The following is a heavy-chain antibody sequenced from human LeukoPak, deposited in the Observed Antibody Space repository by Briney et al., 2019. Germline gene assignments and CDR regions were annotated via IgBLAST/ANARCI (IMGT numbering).Heavy chain of an antibody. CDR2: IYYSGSN. V-gene: IGHV4-30-4*07. CDR1: GGSISSDGQS. CDR3: ARAREWEGYYYYYMDV. D-gene: IGHD1-26*01. J-gene: IGHJ6*03. Sequence: PSQTLSLTFVVSGGSISSDGQSWSWIRQAPGKGLEWIGYIYYSGSNNYHTSLKSRVTISVDTSKNQFSLKLTSVTAADTAVYYCARAREWEGYYYYYMDVWGKGTTVTVSS.